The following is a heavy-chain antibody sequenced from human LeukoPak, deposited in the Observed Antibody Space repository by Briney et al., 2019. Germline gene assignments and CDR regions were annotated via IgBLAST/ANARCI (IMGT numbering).Heavy chain of an antibody. CDR3: ATIEGGKGTD. V-gene: IGHV1-2*02. J-gene: IGHJ4*02. CDR1: GYTFTDYY. CDR2: VFPRNGGT. D-gene: IGHD3-16*01. Sequence: ASVKVSCKASGYTFTDYYIHWVRQAPGQGLEWTGWVFPRNGGTNYAQSFQGRVSMTSDTSISTAYMELTRLTSDDTALYTCATIEGGKGTDWGQGTLVTVSS.